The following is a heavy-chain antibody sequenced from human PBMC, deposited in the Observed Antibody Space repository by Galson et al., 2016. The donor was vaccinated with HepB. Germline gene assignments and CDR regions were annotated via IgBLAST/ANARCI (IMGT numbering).Heavy chain of an antibody. V-gene: IGHV3-23*01. CDR1: GFTFINYA. J-gene: IGHJ4*02. D-gene: IGHD1-26*01. CDR2: ISGTGGRT. Sequence: SLRLSCAASGFTFINYAMSWVRQAPGKGLEWVSGISGTGGRTLYADSVKGRFTISRDNSKNTLYLQMNSLRADDTAVYYCAKESGGGTYYAIDYWGQGTLVTVSS. CDR3: AKESGGGTYYAIDY.